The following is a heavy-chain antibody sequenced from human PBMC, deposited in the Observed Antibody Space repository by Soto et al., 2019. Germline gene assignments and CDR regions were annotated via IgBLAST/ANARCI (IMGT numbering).Heavy chain of an antibody. CDR2: IHYSGST. J-gene: IGHJ4*02. Sequence: QLQLQESGPGLVKPSETQSLTCTVSDDSIVSSDYYWGWIRQPPGKGLEWIGSIHYSGSTYYNPSLKSRVTISGDTSKNQFSLRLTSVTAADTALYYCARHLYVTFDSWGQGTLVTVSS. V-gene: IGHV4-39*01. CDR1: DDSIVSSDYY. D-gene: IGHD3-16*01. CDR3: ARHLYVTFDS.